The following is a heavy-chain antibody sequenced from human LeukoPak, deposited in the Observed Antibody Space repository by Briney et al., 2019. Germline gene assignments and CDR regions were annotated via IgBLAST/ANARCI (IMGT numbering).Heavy chain of an antibody. Sequence: GGSLRLSCAASGFTFDDYGMSWVRRAPGKGLEWVSGINWNGGSTGYADSVKGRFTISRDNAKNSLYLQMNSLRAEDTALYYCARGPSYYYDSSGYLFDYWGQGTLVTVSS. J-gene: IGHJ4*02. D-gene: IGHD3-22*01. CDR3: ARGPSYYYDSSGYLFDY. V-gene: IGHV3-20*04. CDR1: GFTFDDYG. CDR2: INWNGGST.